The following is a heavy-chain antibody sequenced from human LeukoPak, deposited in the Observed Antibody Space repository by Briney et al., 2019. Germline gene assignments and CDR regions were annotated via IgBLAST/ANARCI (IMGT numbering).Heavy chain of an antibody. CDR1: GFTFSNYG. CDR3: ARGGIVATIGYYYYGMDV. D-gene: IGHD5-12*01. V-gene: IGHV3-33*01. CDR2: IWYDGSNK. Sequence: GRSLRLSCAASGFTFSNYGMHWVRQAPGKGLEWVAVIWYDGSNKYYADSVKGRFTISRDNSKNTLYLQMNSLRAEDTAVYYCARGGIVATIGYYYYGMDVWGQGTTVTVSS. J-gene: IGHJ6*02.